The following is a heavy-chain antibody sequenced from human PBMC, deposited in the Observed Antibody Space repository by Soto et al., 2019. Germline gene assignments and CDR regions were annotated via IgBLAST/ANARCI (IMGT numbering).Heavy chain of an antibody. J-gene: IGHJ5*01. V-gene: IGHV1-18*01. CDR2: ISGYNGNA. CDR1: GYTFSSHG. CDR3: AREGSYGWYDC. D-gene: IGHD2-15*01. Sequence: GGPVKVSCKASGYTFSSHGIIWVRQAPGQGLEWMGWISGYNGNAKYAQRFQGRVTMTTDTSTSTVYMDLRSLGSDDSAVYYCAREGSYGWYDCWGQGTLVTVSS.